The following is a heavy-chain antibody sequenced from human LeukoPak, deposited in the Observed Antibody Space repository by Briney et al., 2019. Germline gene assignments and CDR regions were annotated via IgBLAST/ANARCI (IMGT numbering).Heavy chain of an antibody. V-gene: IGHV1-46*01. CDR1: GYTFTSYY. CDR3: ASIPSYYYDSSASGDY. J-gene: IGHJ4*02. D-gene: IGHD3-22*01. CDR2: INPSGGST. Sequence: ASVKVSCKASGYTFTSYYMHWVRQAPGQGLEWMGIINPSGGSTSYAQKFQGRVTMTRDTSTSTVYMELSSLRSEDTAVYYCASIPSYYYDSSASGDYWGQGTLVTVSS.